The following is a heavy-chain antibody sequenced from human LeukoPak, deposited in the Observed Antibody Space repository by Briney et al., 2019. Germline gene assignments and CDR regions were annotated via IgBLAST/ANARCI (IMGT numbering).Heavy chain of an antibody. CDR2: VFYSEKV. CDR1: GGSISSGGYY. D-gene: IGHD3-22*01. V-gene: IGHV4-39*07. J-gene: IGHJ4*02. CDR3: ARHRLHIVVGSYFEY. Sequence: SETLSLTCSVSGGSISSGGYYWGWIRQPPGKGPEWVATVFYSEKVYCNPSLKSRVTMSADTSNNSFSLRLTSVTAADTAIYYCARHRLHIVVGSYFEYWGQGILVTVSS.